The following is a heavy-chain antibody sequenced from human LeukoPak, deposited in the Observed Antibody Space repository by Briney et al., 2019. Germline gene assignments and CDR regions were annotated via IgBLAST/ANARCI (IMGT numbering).Heavy chain of an antibody. CDR1: GGSFSGYY. CDR3: AMYSGSYSDY. V-gene: IGHV4-34*01. Sequence: SETLSLTCAVYGGSFSGYYWSWIRQPPGKGLEWIGEINHSGSTNYNPSLKSRVTISVDTSKNQFSLKLTSVTAADTAVYYCAMYSGSYSDYWGQGTLVTVSS. D-gene: IGHD1-26*01. J-gene: IGHJ4*02. CDR2: INHSGST.